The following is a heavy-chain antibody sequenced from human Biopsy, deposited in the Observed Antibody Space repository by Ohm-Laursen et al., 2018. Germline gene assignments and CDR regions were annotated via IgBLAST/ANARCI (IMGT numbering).Heavy chain of an antibody. Sequence: SVKVSCKASSYTFTDYNIHWMRQAPGQGLEWLGYINCKTGATNYAQKFQGTVTTTRDTSISTAYLALGSLRSADPAIYYCARDPLNGHKHFDYWGQGSLVTVSS. J-gene: IGHJ4*02. D-gene: IGHD2-8*01. CDR3: ARDPLNGHKHFDY. CDR2: INCKTGAT. CDR1: SYTFTDYN. V-gene: IGHV1-2*02.